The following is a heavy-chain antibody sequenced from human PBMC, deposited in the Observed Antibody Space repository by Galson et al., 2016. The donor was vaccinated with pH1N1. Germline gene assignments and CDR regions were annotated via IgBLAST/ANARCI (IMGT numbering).Heavy chain of an antibody. V-gene: IGHV1-46*01. CDR3: ARAPYCSNATCYRVWFDP. J-gene: IGHJ5*02. Sequence: SVKVSCKASGYTFTSYYMHWVRQAPGQGLEWMGIITPTGGRTSCAQKFKDRVAMTSDTSTSTVDMELNSLRSEDTAVYYCARAPYCSNATCYRVWFDPWGQGTPVTVSS. D-gene: IGHD2-2*01. CDR2: ITPTGGRT. CDR1: GYTFTSYY.